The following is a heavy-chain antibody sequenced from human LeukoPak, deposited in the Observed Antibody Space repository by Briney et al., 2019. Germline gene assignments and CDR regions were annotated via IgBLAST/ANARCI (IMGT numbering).Heavy chain of an antibody. CDR3: ASDPFNIAAYDAFNC. CDR2: INHDGSGK. V-gene: IGHV3-7*01. CDR1: GFAFNTYW. Sequence: PGGSLRLSCVASGFAFNTYWMSWVRQAPGKGLEWVANINHDGSGKYYVDSVKGRLTISRDNAKNSLYLQMNSLRVEDTAVYYCASDPFNIAAYDAFNCWGQGTVVTLSS. D-gene: IGHD2-21*01. J-gene: IGHJ3*01.